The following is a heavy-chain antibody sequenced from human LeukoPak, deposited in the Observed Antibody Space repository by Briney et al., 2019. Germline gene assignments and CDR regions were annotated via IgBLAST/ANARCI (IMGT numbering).Heavy chain of an antibody. J-gene: IGHJ3*02. V-gene: IGHV4-59*08. Sequence: SETLSLTCTVSGGSISSYYWSWIRQPPGKGLEWIGCIYYSGSTNYNPSFKSRVTISVDTSKNQFSLKLSSVTAADTAVYYCARVGIGYVWGSYRSPGAFDIWGQGTMVTVSS. CDR3: ARVGIGYVWGSYRSPGAFDI. D-gene: IGHD3-16*02. CDR2: IYYSGST. CDR1: GGSISSYY.